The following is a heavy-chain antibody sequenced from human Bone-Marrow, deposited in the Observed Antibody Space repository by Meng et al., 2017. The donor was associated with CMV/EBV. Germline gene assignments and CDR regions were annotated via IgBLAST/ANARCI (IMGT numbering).Heavy chain of an antibody. J-gene: IGHJ4*02. CDR2: ISSSGSTI. CDR3: AGITIFGVVAGY. V-gene: IGHV3-11*01. D-gene: IGHD3-3*01. CDR1: GFTFSDYY. Sequence: GESLKISCAASGFTFSDYYMSWIRQAPGKGLEWVSYISSSGSTIYYADSVNGRFTISRDNAKNSLYLQMNSLRAEDTAVYYCAGITIFGVVAGYWGQGTLVTVSS.